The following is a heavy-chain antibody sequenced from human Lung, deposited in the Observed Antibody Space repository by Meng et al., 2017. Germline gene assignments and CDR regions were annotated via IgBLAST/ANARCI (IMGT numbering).Heavy chain of an antibody. V-gene: IGHV3-33*01. CDR3: ARGGWYSSSSRVDY. CDR1: GFTFSSYG. Sequence: QVELVESGGGVVQPGRSLILSCAASGFTFSSYGMHWVRQAPGKGLEWVAVIWYDGSNKYYADSVKGRFTISRDNSKNTLYLQMNSLRAEDTAVYYCARGGWYSSSSRVDYWGQGTLVTVSS. CDR2: IWYDGSNK. D-gene: IGHD6-13*01. J-gene: IGHJ4*02.